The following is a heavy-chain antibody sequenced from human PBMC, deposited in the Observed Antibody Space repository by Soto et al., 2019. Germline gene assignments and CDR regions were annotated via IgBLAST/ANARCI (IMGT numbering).Heavy chain of an antibody. Sequence: GGSLRLSCAASGFTFSSYSMIWVRQAPGKGLEWVSCISSSSSYIYYVDSVKGRFTISRDNAKNSVYLQLNSLRAEDTAVYYCARDKSVQDLYGDYLDYWGQGTLVTVSS. V-gene: IGHV3-21*01. J-gene: IGHJ4*02. CDR3: ARDKSVQDLYGDYLDY. CDR1: GFTFSSYS. D-gene: IGHD4-17*01. CDR2: ISSSSSYI.